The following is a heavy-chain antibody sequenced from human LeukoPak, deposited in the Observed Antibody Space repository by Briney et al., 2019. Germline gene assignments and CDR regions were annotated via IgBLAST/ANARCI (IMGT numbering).Heavy chain of an antibody. Sequence: GSLRLSCAASAFTFSDYWMTWVRQAPGKGLERVANIKEDGSEKYYVDSVKGRFTISRDNAKNSIYLQMDSLRVEDTATYYCAKDIVGGGNDYWGQGILVTVSS. V-gene: IGHV3-7*01. J-gene: IGHJ4*02. CDR2: IKEDGSEK. D-gene: IGHD2-15*01. CDR1: AFTFSDYW. CDR3: AKDIVGGGNDY.